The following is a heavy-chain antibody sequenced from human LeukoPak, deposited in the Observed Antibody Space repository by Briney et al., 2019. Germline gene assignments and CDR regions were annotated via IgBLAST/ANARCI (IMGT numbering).Heavy chain of an antibody. D-gene: IGHD3-10*01. Sequence: SETLSLTCSVSGASITSSYWSWIRQTPGKGLEWIGNIYSGSTNYNPSFESRVTVSLDTSKNQFSLRLTSVTAADTALYYCARDGYGSGSYCWFGPWGQGTLVTVSS. CDR3: ARDGYGSGSYCWFGP. V-gene: IGHV4-59*01. CDR2: IYSGST. J-gene: IGHJ5*02. CDR1: GASITSSY.